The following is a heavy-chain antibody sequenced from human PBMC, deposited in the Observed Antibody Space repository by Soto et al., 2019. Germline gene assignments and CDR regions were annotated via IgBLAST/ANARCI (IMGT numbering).Heavy chain of an antibody. V-gene: IGHV3-23*01. J-gene: IGHJ6*03. CDR2: ISGSGGST. D-gene: IGHD1-1*01. CDR1: GFTFSSYA. Sequence: GGSLRLSCAASGFTFSSYAMSWVRQAPGKGLEWVSAISGSGGSTYYADSVKGRFTISRDNSKNTLYLQMNSLRAEDTAVYYCAKDPPSVHQHDYYYYMDVWGKGTTVTVSS. CDR3: AKDPPSVHQHDYYYYMDV.